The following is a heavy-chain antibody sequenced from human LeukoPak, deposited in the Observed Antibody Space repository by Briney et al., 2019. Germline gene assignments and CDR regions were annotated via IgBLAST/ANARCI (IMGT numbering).Heavy chain of an antibody. J-gene: IGHJ3*02. CDR1: GGTFSSYA. D-gene: IGHD3-22*01. Sequence: SVKVSCKASGGTFSSYAISWVRQAPGQGLGWMGRIIPILGIANYAQKFQGRVTITADKSTSTAYMELSSLRSEDTAVYYCARGRGYYDSSGYYYVGAFDIWGQGTMVTVSS. CDR3: ARGRGYYDSSGYYYVGAFDI. V-gene: IGHV1-69*04. CDR2: IIPILGIA.